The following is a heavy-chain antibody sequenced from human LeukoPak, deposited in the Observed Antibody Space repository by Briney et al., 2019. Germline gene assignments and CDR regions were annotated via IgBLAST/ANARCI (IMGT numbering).Heavy chain of an antibody. D-gene: IGHD6-13*01. CDR3: ARDGLAAAAAGYFDY. CDR2: ISGSGGST. V-gene: IGHV3-23*01. Sequence: GGSLRLSCAASGFTFSSYAMSWVRQAPGKGLEWVSAISGSGGSTYYADSVKSRFTISRDNSKNTLYLQMNSLRAEDTAVYYCARDGLAAAAAGYFDYWGQGTLVTVSS. J-gene: IGHJ4*02. CDR1: GFTFSSYA.